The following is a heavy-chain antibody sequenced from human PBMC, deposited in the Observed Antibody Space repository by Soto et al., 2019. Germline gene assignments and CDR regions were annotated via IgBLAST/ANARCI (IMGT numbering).Heavy chain of an antibody. D-gene: IGHD3-16*01. CDR2: VFWDDDK. V-gene: IGHV2-5*02. Sequence: QITLKESGPTPVKPTQTLTLTCTFSGFSLSTSGVGVGWIRQPPGKALEWLALVFWDDDKRYSPSLKSRFTITKDTSKNQVVLTMTNMDPVDTARYSCAHSKGSYGFDYWGQGTLVTVST. CDR3: AHSKGSYGFDY. CDR1: GFSLSTSGVG. J-gene: IGHJ4*02.